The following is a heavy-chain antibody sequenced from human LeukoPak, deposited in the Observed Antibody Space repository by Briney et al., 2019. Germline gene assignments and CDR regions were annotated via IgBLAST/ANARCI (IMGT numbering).Heavy chain of an antibody. Sequence: GGSLRLSCVVSGFTFNNYGMHWVRQAPGKGLDWVASIAYDGSSENYAESVKGRFTISRDNSKNTLYMQMNSLRAEDTAVYYCARPSGSVTIFGVVDYFDYWGQGSLVTVSS. V-gene: IGHV3-30*04. CDR2: IAYDGSSE. D-gene: IGHD3-3*01. CDR1: GFTFNNYG. J-gene: IGHJ4*02. CDR3: ARPSGSVTIFGVVDYFDY.